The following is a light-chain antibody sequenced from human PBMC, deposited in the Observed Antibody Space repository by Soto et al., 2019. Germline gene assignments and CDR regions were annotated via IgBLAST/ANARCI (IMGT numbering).Light chain of an antibody. CDR2: EGS. Sequence: QSALTQPASVSGSPGQSITISCTGTSSDVGSYNLVSWYQQHPGKAPKLMIYEGSKRPSGVSNRFSGSKSGNTASLTISGLQAEDEADYYCCSYAGPSTWVFGGGTQLTVL. CDR1: SSDVGSYNL. J-gene: IGLJ3*02. V-gene: IGLV2-23*01. CDR3: CSYAGPSTWV.